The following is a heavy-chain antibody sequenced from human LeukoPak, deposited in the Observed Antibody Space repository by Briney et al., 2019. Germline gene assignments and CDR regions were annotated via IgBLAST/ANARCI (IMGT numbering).Heavy chain of an antibody. V-gene: IGHV3-21*01. J-gene: IGHJ6*02. CDR2: ISSSSSYI. CDR1: RLTFSSYS. Sequence: SGGSLRLSCAASRLTFSSYSMNWVRQAPGKGLEWVSSISSSSSYIYYADSVKGRFTISRDNAKNSLYLQMNSLRAEDTAVYYCAREMGSGSGTHYYYYYGMDVWGQGTTVTVSS. CDR3: AREMGSGSGTHYYYYYGMDV. D-gene: IGHD3-10*01.